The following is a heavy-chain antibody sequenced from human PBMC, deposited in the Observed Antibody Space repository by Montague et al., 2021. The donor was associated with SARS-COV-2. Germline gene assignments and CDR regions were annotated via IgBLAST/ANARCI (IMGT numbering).Heavy chain of an antibody. J-gene: IGHJ3*02. CDR1: RDSISSHNYF. D-gene: IGHD3-10*01. CDR2: VDYSGLT. CDR3: AKDGEARAWGTFDI. V-gene: IGHV4-39*07. Sequence: SETLSLTYTVSRDSISSHNYFWAWIRQPPGKGLEWIGSVDYSGLTFYNPSLESRVTIAVDTSKKQFSLKVNSVTAADTAVYYCAKDGEARAWGTFDIWGQGTMVTVSS.